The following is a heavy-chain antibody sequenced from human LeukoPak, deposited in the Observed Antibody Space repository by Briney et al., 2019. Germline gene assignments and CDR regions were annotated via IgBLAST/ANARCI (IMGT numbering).Heavy chain of an antibody. CDR3: ARAQTCRDSRLLLDY. Sequence: PGGSLRLSCAASGFTFGNYGMSWVRQAPGKGLEWVSGINWNGGSTGYADSVEGRFTISRDNAKNSQYLQMNSLSVEDTALYYCARAQTCRDSRLLLDYWGQGTLVTVSS. D-gene: IGHD4-11*01. J-gene: IGHJ4*02. V-gene: IGHV3-20*04. CDR2: INWNGGST. CDR1: GFTFGNYG.